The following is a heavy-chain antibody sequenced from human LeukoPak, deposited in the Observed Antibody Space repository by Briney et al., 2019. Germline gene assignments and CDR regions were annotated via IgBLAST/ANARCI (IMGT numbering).Heavy chain of an antibody. CDR1: GGSISSSSYY. Sequence: SETLSLTCTVSGGSISSSSYYWGWIRQPPGKGLEWIGSIYYSGSTYYNPSLKSRVTISVDTSKNQFSLKLSSVTAADTAVYYCARGGDGYGNFDSWGQGTLVTVSS. D-gene: IGHD5-24*01. J-gene: IGHJ4*02. CDR2: IYYSGST. V-gene: IGHV4-39*01. CDR3: ARGGDGYGNFDS.